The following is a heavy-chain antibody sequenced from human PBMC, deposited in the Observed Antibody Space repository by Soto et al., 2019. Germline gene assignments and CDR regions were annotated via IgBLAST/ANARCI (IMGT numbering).Heavy chain of an antibody. CDR3: ARGSTLDLLSVAAAGTGRWFDP. CDR1: GGTFSSYA. J-gene: IGHJ5*02. V-gene: IGHV1-69*13. D-gene: IGHD6-13*01. CDR2: IIPIFGTA. Sequence: SVKVSCKASGGTFSSYAISWVRQAPGQGLEWMGGIIPIFGTANYAQKFQGRVTITADESTSTAYMELSSLRSEDTAVYYCARGSTLDLLSVAAAGTGRWFDPWG.